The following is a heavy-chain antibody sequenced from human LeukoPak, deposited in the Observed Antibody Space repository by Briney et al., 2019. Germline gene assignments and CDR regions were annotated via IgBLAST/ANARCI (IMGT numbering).Heavy chain of an antibody. CDR2: VDPEDGET. D-gene: IGHD3-3*01. J-gene: IGHJ5*02. V-gene: IGHV1-69-2*01. CDR3: AADYDFWSALT. CDR1: GYTFTDYY. Sequence: ASVKVSCKVSGYTFTDYYMHWVQQAPGKGLEWMGLVDPEDGETIYAEKFQGRVTITADTSTDTAYVELSSLRSEDTAVYYCAADYDFWSALTWGQGTLVTVSS.